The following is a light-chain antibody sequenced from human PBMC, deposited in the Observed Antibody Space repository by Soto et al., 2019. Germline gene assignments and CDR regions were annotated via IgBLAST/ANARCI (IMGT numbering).Light chain of an antibody. CDR1: QSVSNNY. CDR3: QQYGSSGT. J-gene: IGKJ1*01. Sequence: EIVLTQSPGTLSLSPGERSTLSCSASQSVSNNYLAWYQQKPGQAPRLLIYGASNRATGIPDRFSGSGSGTDFILTISRLEPEDFAVYYCQQYGSSGTFGQGTKVDIK. V-gene: IGKV3-20*01. CDR2: GAS.